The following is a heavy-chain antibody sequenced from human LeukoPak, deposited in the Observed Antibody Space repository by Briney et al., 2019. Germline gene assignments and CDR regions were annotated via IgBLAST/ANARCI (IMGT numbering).Heavy chain of an antibody. CDR3: ARDAKGYYFDH. D-gene: IGHD3-16*01. CDR2: ISSSSSTI. V-gene: IGHV3-48*02. CDR1: GFTLSSYS. J-gene: IGHJ4*02. Sequence: GGSLRLSCAASGFTLSSYSTNWGRHAPPKGLERVSYISSSSSTIYYADSVKGRFTISRDNSKNSLYLQMSSLRDEDTAVYYCARDAKGYYFDHWGQGTLVTVSS.